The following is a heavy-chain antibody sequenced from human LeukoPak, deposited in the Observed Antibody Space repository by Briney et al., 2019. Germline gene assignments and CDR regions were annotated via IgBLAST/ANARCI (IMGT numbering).Heavy chain of an antibody. J-gene: IGHJ4*02. CDR3: AKSRARREGSSGSIDS. Sequence: GGSLRLSCAASGSTFSNYAMSWVRQAPGKGLEWVSGIGGSGDSTYYADSVKGRFTISRDNSKNTLYLHMNSLRAEDTAVYYCAKSRARREGSSGSIDSWGQGTLVTVSS. D-gene: IGHD3-22*01. CDR1: GSTFSNYA. CDR2: IGGSGDST. V-gene: IGHV3-23*01.